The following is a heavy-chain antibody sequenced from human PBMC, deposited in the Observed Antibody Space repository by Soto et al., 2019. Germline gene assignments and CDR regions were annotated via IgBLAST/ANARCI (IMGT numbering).Heavy chain of an antibody. CDR3: AREEVQLGAFDI. Sequence: ASVKVSCKASGYTFTSYYMHWVRQAPGQGLEWMGWINANNGNTNYAQKLQGRVTMTTDTSTSTAYMELRSLRSDDTAVYYCAREEVQLGAFDIWGQGTMVTVSS. D-gene: IGHD6-13*01. CDR2: INANNGNT. CDR1: GYTFTSYY. V-gene: IGHV1-18*04. J-gene: IGHJ3*02.